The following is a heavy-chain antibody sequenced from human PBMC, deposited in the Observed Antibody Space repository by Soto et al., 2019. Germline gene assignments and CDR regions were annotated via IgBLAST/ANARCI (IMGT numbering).Heavy chain of an antibody. V-gene: IGHV1-18*01. CDR1: GYTFTSYG. CDR2: ISAYNGNT. Sequence: GASVKVSCKASGYTFTSYGISWVRQAPGQGLEWMGWISAYNGNTNYAQKLQGRVTMTTDTSTSTAYMELRSLRSDDTAVYYCARVGYSSSRNYYYYYGMDVWGQGTTVTVSS. J-gene: IGHJ6*02. D-gene: IGHD6-13*01. CDR3: ARVGYSSSRNYYYYYGMDV.